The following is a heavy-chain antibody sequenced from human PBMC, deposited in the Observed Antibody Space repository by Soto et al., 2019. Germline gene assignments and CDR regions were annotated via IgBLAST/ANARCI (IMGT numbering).Heavy chain of an antibody. D-gene: IGHD5-18*01. CDR3: ASGIQLWLRRINNGYSG. Sequence: QVQLVQSGAEVKKHESSVKVSCKAPGGTFSTYAISWVRQAPGQGLDWMGGIIPMFGTANYAQRFQDRVTITADESTNTVYMELSSLRSEDTAVYFCASGIQLWLRRINNGYSGWGQGTLVTVSS. CDR2: IIPMFGTA. J-gene: IGHJ4*02. CDR1: GGTFSTYA. V-gene: IGHV1-69*12.